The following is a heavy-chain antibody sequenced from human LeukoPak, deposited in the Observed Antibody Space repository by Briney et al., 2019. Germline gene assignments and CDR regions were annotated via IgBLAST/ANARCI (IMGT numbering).Heavy chain of an antibody. CDR1: GFTFSSYA. D-gene: IGHD3-10*01. CDR2: ISGSGGST. V-gene: IGHV3-23*01. J-gene: IGHJ4*02. CDR3: ALPPAQYYYGSGSYYNEGNY. Sequence: GGSLRLSCEASGFTFSSYAMSWGRQAPGKGLEWVSAISGSGGSTYYADSVKGRFTISRDNSKNTLYLQMNSLRAEDTAVYYCALPPAQYYYGSGSYYNEGNYWGQGTLVTVSS.